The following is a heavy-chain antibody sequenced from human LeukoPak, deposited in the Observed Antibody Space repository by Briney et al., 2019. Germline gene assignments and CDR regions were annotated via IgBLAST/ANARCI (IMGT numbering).Heavy chain of an antibody. Sequence: GRSLRLSCAASGFTFSSYAMHRVRQAPGKGLEWVAVISYDGSNKYYADSVKGRFTISRDNSKNTLYLQMNSLRAEDTAVYYCARELGDVVVPAAMGYWGQGTLVTVSS. CDR2: ISYDGSNK. CDR1: GFTFSSYA. CDR3: ARELGDVVVPAAMGY. D-gene: IGHD2-2*01. J-gene: IGHJ4*02. V-gene: IGHV3-30-3*01.